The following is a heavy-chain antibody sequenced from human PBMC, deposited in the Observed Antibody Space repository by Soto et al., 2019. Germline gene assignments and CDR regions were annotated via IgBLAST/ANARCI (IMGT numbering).Heavy chain of an antibody. CDR1: GFTVSSNY. CDR3: ARDAPAAAGTAYYYYGMDV. CDR2: IYSGGST. D-gene: IGHD6-13*01. V-gene: IGHV3-53*01. J-gene: IGHJ6*02. Sequence: GGSLRLSCAASGFTVSSNYMSWVRQATGKGLEWVSVIYSGGSTYYADSVKGRFTISRDNSKNTLYLQMNSLRAEDTAVYYCARDAPAAAGTAYYYYGMDVWGQGTTVTVSS.